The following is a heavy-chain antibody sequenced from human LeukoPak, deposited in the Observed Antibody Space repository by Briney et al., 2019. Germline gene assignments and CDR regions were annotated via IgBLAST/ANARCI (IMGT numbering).Heavy chain of an antibody. V-gene: IGHV3-7*01. CDR3: ARLGSSSSRSYYYYMDV. CDR1: GFTFSSYW. CDR2: IKQDGSEK. Sequence: GGSLRLSCAASGFTFSSYWMSWVRQAPGKGLEWVANIKQDGSEKYYVDSVKGRFTISRDNAKNSLYLQMNSLRAEDTAVYYCARLGSSSSRSYYYYMDVWGKGTTVTVS. D-gene: IGHD6-6*01. J-gene: IGHJ6*03.